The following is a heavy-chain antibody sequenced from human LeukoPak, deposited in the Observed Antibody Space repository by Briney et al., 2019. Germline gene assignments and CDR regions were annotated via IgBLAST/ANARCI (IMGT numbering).Heavy chain of an antibody. CDR1: GYTFTSYG. CDR3: ARDLRYFDWANYGMDV. D-gene: IGHD3-9*01. CDR2: ISAYNGNT. J-gene: IGHJ6*02. Sequence: ASVTVSCAASGYTFTSYGISWVRQAPGQGLEWMGWISAYNGNTNYAQKLQGRVTMTTDTSTSTAYMELRSLRSDDTAVYYCARDLRYFDWANYGMDVWGQGTTVTVSS. V-gene: IGHV1-18*01.